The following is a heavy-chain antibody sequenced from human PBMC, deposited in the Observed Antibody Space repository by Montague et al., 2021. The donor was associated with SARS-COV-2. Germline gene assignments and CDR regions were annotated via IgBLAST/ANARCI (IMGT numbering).Heavy chain of an antibody. J-gene: IGHJ6*02. CDR2: IHYSGT. V-gene: IGHV4-39*07. CDR3: ARDTRITMIVVVQGYGMDV. Sequence: SETLSLTCTVSGGSISDSNYLWGWIRQPPGKGLEWIGDIHYSGTXYNPSLRSRVTMSRDLSENQLSLKLSSVTAADTAVYYCARDTRITMIVVVQGYGMDVWGQGTTVTVSS. D-gene: IGHD3-22*01. CDR1: GGSISDSNYL.